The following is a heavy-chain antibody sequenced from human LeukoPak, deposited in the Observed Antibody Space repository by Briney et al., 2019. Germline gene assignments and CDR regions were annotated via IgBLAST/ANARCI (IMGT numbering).Heavy chain of an antibody. CDR3: ASRAYGSSSYCFAP. CDR2: IYNTGRT. V-gene: IGHV4-4*09. CDR1: GGSISSYY. D-gene: IGHD6-6*01. Sequence: SETLSLTCTTSGGSISSYYWSWIRQPPGKGLEWVGYIYNTGRTNYNPSLKSRVTISVERCNNRFSLKPSSETATYGDVCYCASRAYGSSSYCFAPLGQGGLVTVCS. J-gene: IGHJ5*02.